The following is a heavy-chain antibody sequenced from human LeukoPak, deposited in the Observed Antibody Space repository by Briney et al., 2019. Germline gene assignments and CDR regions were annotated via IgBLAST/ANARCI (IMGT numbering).Heavy chain of an antibody. V-gene: IGHV3-72*01. Sequence: PGGSLRLSCAASGFTFSDHYMDWVRQAPGKGLECVGRTRNKANSYTTEYAASVKGRFTISRDDSKNSLYLQMNSLKTEDTAVYYCAREFYDSSGYTLDYWGQGTLVTVSS. CDR1: GFTFSDHY. CDR2: TRNKANSYTT. D-gene: IGHD3-22*01. J-gene: IGHJ4*02. CDR3: AREFYDSSGYTLDY.